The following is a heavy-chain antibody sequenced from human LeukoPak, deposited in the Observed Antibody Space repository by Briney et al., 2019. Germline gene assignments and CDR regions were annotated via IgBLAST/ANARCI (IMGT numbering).Heavy chain of an antibody. CDR3: ARRLVSTYYFDY. D-gene: IGHD6-13*01. CDR1: GFTFSNYW. J-gene: IGHJ4*02. Sequence: GGSLRLSCAASGFTFSNYWMNWVRQAPGKGLEWVANIKQDGSETYYVDSVKGRFTISRDNAKNSLYLQMNSLRAEDTAVYYCARRLVSTYYFDYWGQGTLVTVSS. CDR2: IKQDGSET. V-gene: IGHV3-7*01.